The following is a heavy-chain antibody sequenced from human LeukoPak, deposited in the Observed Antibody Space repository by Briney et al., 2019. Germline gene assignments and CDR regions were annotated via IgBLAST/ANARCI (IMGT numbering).Heavy chain of an antibody. CDR2: MNPSNGDS. Sequence: ASVTVSCKASGYTFTNYHINWVRQATGQGLEWMGWMNPSNGDSGYAQKFQGRVTITRDTSISTSYMELRSLRSDDTAVYFCARPTSFTASGYDYWGQGTLVTVSS. CDR3: ARPTSFTASGYDY. D-gene: IGHD6-25*01. J-gene: IGHJ4*02. V-gene: IGHV1-8*03. CDR1: GYTFTNYH.